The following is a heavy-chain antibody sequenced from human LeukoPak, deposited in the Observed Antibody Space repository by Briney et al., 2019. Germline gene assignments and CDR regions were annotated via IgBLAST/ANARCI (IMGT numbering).Heavy chain of an antibody. D-gene: IGHD3-3*01. CDR1: GGTFSSYA. J-gene: IGHJ4*02. V-gene: IGHV1-18*01. CDR2: ISAYNGNT. CDR3: ARVPTYYDFWSGDFLDY. Sequence: SVKVSCKASGGTFSSYAISWVRQAPGQGLEWMGWISAYNGNTNYAQKLQGRVTMTTDTSTSTAYMELRSLRSDDTAVYYCARVPTYYDFWSGDFLDYWGQGTLVTVSS.